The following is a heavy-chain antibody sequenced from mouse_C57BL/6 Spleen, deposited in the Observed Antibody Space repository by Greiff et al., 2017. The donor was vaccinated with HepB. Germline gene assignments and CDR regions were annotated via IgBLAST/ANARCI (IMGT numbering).Heavy chain of an antibody. CDR1: GYAFSSYW. J-gene: IGHJ4*01. V-gene: IGHV1-80*01. CDR3: ATRQLRLYSMDY. D-gene: IGHD3-2*02. CDR2: IYPGNGDT. Sequence: QVQLQQSGAELVKPGASVKISCKASGYAFSSYWMNWVKQRPGKGLEWIGQIYPGNGDTNYNGKFKGKATLTADKSSSTAYMQLSSLTSEDSAVYFCATRQLRLYSMDYWGQGTSVTVSS.